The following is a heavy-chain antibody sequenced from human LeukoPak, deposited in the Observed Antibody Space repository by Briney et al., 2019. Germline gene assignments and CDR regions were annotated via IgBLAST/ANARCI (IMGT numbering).Heavy chain of an antibody. D-gene: IGHD3-10*01. V-gene: IGHV1-69*05. Sequence: ASVKVSCKASGYTFTSYDISWVRQAPGQGLEWMGGIIPIFGTANYAQKFQGRVTITTDESTSTAYMELSSLRSEDTAVYYCARDAGSGSYSHGISYYYYMDVWGKGTTVTVSS. CDR3: ARDAGSGSYSHGISYYYYMDV. J-gene: IGHJ6*03. CDR2: IIPIFGTA. CDR1: GYTFTSYD.